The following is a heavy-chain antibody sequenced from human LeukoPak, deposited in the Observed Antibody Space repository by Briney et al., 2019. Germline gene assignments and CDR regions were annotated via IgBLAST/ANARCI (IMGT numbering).Heavy chain of an antibody. CDR3: ARDRDTGY. CDR1: GYTFANYP. D-gene: IGHD5-18*01. CDR2: INTYNGNP. J-gene: IGHJ4*02. Sequence: ASVKVSRKASGYTFANYPIHWVRQAPGQGLEWMGWINTYNGNPTFAQGFTERFVFSLDTSVSTAYLQISSLKAEDTAVYYCARDRDTGYWGQGTLVTVSS. V-gene: IGHV7-4-1*02.